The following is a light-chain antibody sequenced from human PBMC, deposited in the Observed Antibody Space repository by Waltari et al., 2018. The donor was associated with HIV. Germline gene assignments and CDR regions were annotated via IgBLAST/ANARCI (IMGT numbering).Light chain of an antibody. CDR3: SSYTKSGIFV. CDR2: EVT. J-gene: IGLJ2*01. V-gene: IGLV2-14*01. Sequence: QSALTQPASVSGSPGQSVIISCTGSTSDIAYYNYVSWYQKQSGKAPKALIYEVTNRASGISSRFSGSKSGNAAYLTISGLQTDDEGDYFCSSYTKSGIFVFGGGT. CDR1: TSDIAYYNY.